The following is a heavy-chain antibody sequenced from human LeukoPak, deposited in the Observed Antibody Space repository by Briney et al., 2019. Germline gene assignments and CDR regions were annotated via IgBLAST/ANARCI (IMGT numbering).Heavy chain of an antibody. CDR3: ARGGRWLQLQVIDY. CDR2: INSDGSST. Sequence: PGRSLRLSCAASGFTFSSYWMHWVRQAPGKGLVWVSRINSDGSSTSYADSVKGRFTISRDNAKNTLYLQMNSLRAEDTAVYYCARGGRWLQLQVIDYWGQGTLVTVSS. CDR1: GFTFSSYW. J-gene: IGHJ4*02. D-gene: IGHD5-24*01. V-gene: IGHV3-74*01.